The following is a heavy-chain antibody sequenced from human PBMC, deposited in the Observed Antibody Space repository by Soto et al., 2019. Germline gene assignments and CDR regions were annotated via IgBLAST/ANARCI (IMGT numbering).Heavy chain of an antibody. Sequence: SQTLSLTCVISGDSVSSNSAAWNWIRQSPSRGLEWLGRTYYRSKWYNDYAVSVKSRITINPDTSKNQFSLQLNSVTPEDTAVYYCSRTDIVVVVASGSVPHDAFSIRGQGTTV. CDR1: GDSVSSNSAA. J-gene: IGHJ3*02. CDR2: TYYRSKWYN. CDR3: SRTDIVVVVASGSVPHDAFSI. D-gene: IGHD2-15*01. V-gene: IGHV6-1*01.